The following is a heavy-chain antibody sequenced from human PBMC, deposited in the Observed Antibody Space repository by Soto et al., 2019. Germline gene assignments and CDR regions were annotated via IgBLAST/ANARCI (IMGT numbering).Heavy chain of an antibody. D-gene: IGHD7-27*01. J-gene: IGHJ6*02. CDR3: VRGVPGDQTYFWYGMDV. Sequence: SETLSLTCTVSGGSIIEYYWSWIRQPPGKGLEWIGYMYNTGSTVYNPSFKSRVTISVDTSKNQFSLKLNSVTDEDTVVYYCVRGVPGDQTYFWYGMDVWGQGTTVTVSS. CDR2: MYNTGST. V-gene: IGHV4-59*12. CDR1: GGSIIEYY.